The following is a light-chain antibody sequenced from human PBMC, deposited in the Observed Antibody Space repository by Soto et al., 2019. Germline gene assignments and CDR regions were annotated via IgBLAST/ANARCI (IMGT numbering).Light chain of an antibody. CDR1: SSDVGAYNY. Sequence: QSALTQPASVSGSPGQSIAISCTGTSSDVGAYNYVSWYQHHPGKAPELLLYDVSNRPSGVSDRFSGSRSVNTASLTISALQAEDEADYYCCSYAGSNTHYVFGTGTKLTVL. CDR3: CSYAGSNTHYV. J-gene: IGLJ1*01. V-gene: IGLV2-14*03. CDR2: DVS.